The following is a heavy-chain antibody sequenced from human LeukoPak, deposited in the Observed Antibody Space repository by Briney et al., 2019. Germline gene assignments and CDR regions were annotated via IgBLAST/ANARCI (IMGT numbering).Heavy chain of an antibody. V-gene: IGHV3-66*01. CDR1: GFNVSSND. CDR3: ARDRPGAAYSDY. Sequence: PGGSLRLSCAASGFNVSSNDMTWVRQTPGNGLEWVATIRSGGDTYYADSVKGRFTISRDKSKNTLYLQISSLRAEDTAAFYCARDRPGAAYSDYWGQGTLVIVSS. D-gene: IGHD2-15*01. J-gene: IGHJ4*02. CDR2: IRSGGDT.